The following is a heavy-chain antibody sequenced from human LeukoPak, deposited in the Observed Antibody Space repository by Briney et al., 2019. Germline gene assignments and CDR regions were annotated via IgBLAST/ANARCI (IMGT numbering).Heavy chain of an antibody. V-gene: IGHV3-21*01. J-gene: IGHJ4*02. CDR2: ISSSSSYI. Sequence: PGGSLRLSCAASGFTFSSYSMNWVRQAPGKGLEWVSSISSSSSYIYYADSVKGRFTISRDNAKNSLYLQMNSLRAEDTAVYYCAREDDYGDRGVDYWGQGTLVTVSS. CDR3: AREDDYGDRGVDY. D-gene: IGHD4-17*01. CDR1: GFTFSSYS.